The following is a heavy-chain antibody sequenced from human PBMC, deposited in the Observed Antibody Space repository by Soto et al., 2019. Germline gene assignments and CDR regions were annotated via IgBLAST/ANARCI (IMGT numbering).Heavy chain of an antibody. D-gene: IGHD1-7*01. J-gene: IGHJ6*02. V-gene: IGHV1-69*13. Sequence: SVKVSCKASGGTFSSYAISWVRQAPGQGLEWMGGIIPIFGTANYAQKFQGRVTITADESTSTAYMELSSLRSEGTAVYYCARELELRYATYGMDVWGQGTTVTVSS. CDR1: GGTFSSYA. CDR3: ARELELRYATYGMDV. CDR2: IIPIFGTA.